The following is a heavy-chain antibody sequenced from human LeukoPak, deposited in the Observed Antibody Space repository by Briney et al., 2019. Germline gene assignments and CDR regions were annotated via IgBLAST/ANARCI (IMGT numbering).Heavy chain of an antibody. J-gene: IGHJ4*02. Sequence: PGGSLRLSCAASGFTFSSYSMNWVRQAPGKGLEWVSSISSSSSYIYYADSVKGRFTISRDNAKNSLYLQMNSLRAEDTAVYYCARVLWSGYNPSGIDYWGQGTLVTVSS. V-gene: IGHV3-21*01. CDR2: ISSSSSYI. D-gene: IGHD3-3*01. CDR3: ARVLWSGYNPSGIDY. CDR1: GFTFSSYS.